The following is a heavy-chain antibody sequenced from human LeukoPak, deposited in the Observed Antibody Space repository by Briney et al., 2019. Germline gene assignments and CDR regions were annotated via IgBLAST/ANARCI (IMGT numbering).Heavy chain of an antibody. D-gene: IGHD6-19*01. V-gene: IGHV3-53*01. J-gene: IGHJ1*01. CDR2: IYSGGST. CDR1: GFTVSSNY. CDR3: ASSYSSGWYLYFQH. Sequence: GGSLRLSCAASGFTVSSNYMSWVRQAPGKGLEWVSVIYSGGSTYYADYVKGRCTTSSDNSKNTLYLQMNSLRAEDTAVYYCASSYSSGWYLYFQHWGQGTLVTVSS.